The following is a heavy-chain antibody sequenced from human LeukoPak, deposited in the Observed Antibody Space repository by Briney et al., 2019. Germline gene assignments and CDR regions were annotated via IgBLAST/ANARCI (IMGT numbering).Heavy chain of an antibody. J-gene: IGHJ6*03. D-gene: IGHD6-13*01. CDR2: ISYDGSNK. CDR1: GFTFSSYG. Sequence: GGSLRLSCAASGFTFSSYGMHWVRQAPGKGLEWVAVISYDGSNKYYADSVKGRFTISRDNSKNTLYLQMNSLRAEDTAVYYCAKTTGLAAAGTNYYYMDVWGKGTTVTVSS. V-gene: IGHV3-30*18. CDR3: AKTTGLAAAGTNYYYMDV.